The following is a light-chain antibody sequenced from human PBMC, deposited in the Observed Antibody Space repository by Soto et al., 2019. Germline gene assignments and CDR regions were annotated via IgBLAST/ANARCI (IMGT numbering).Light chain of an antibody. J-gene: IGLJ1*01. CDR3: AAWDDSLGYV. CDR2: SNN. Sequence: QSVLTQPPSASGTPGQRGTISCSGSSSNIGSNTVNWYQQLPGTAPKLLIYSNNQRPSGVPDRFSGSKSGTSASLAISGLQSEDEADYYCAAWDDSLGYVFGTGTKLTVL. CDR1: SSNIGSNT. V-gene: IGLV1-44*01.